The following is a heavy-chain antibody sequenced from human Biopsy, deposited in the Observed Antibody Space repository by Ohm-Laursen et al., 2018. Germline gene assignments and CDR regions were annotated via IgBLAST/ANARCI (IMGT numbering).Heavy chain of an antibody. V-gene: IGHV4-31*11. Sequence: SQTLSLTCGVSGASVKTSGYFWNWIRHHPGKGLEWIGNIFYSANTYYNPSLKSRVTISVDTSKNQFSLKLSSVTAADTAVYYCARLGSGDYFPTFFDFWGQGALVTVSS. CDR1: GASVKTSGYF. D-gene: IGHD5-12*01. CDR3: ARLGSGDYFPTFFDF. CDR2: IFYSANT. J-gene: IGHJ4*02.